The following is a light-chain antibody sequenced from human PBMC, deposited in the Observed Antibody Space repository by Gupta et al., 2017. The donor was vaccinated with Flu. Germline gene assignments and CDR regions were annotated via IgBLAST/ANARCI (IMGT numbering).Light chain of an antibody. CDR1: AIPKKY. CDR2: ADR. CDR3: YSTDTSGNQRV. V-gene: IGLV3-10*01. J-gene: IGLJ3*02. Sequence: SYELTQPPSASVSPGQTARITCSGDAIPKKYAYSYQQKPGQPPLLIISADRERPAGIPDRFFCASSGRMATFTISGAQVEEEADYYCYSTDTSGNQRVFGGGTNLTVL.